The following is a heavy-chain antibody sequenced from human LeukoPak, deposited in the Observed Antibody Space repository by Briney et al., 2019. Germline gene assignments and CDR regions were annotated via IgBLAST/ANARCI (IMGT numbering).Heavy chain of an antibody. CDR1: GYTFTSYG. V-gene: IGHV1-18*01. Sequence: ASVKVSCKASGYTFTSYGISWVRQAPGQGLEWMGWISAYNGNTNYAQKLQGRVTMTSDSSISTAYMELSSLRSEDTAIYYCVRTPPNWGFDYWGQGTLVTVSS. J-gene: IGHJ4*02. CDR3: VRTPPNWGFDY. CDR2: ISAYNGNT. D-gene: IGHD7-27*01.